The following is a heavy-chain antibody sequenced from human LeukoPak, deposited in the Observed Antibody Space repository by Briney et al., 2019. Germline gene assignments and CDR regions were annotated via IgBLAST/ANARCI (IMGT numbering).Heavy chain of an antibody. CDR2: MSGSGGST. J-gene: IGHJ4*02. D-gene: IGHD5-18*01. V-gene: IGHV3-23*01. CDR3: AREPHNVDTAMDIDY. CDR1: GFTFSSHA. Sequence: HTGGSLRLSCAGSGFTFSSHAMSWVRQAPGKGLEWVSAMSGSGGSTYYADSVKGRFTISRDNARNSLYLQMNSLRAEDTAVYYCAREPHNVDTAMDIDYWGQGTLVTVSS.